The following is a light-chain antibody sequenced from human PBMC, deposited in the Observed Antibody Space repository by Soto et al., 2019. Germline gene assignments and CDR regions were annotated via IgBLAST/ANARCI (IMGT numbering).Light chain of an antibody. CDR3: QKYDSAPPLT. CDR1: QGISNY. Sequence: DIQMTQSPSSLSASVGDRVTITCRASQGISNYLAWYQQKPGKVPKLLIYAASTLQSGVPSRFSGSGSGTDFTIPISSLQPADVATYYCQKYDSAPPLTFGGGTKVEIK. CDR2: AAS. V-gene: IGKV1-27*01. J-gene: IGKJ4*01.